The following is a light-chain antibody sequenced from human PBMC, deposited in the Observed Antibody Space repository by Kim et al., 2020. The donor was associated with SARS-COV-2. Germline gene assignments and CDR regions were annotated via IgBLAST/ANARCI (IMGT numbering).Light chain of an antibody. CDR2: GAS. J-gene: IGKJ1*01. CDR1: HDIYTY. Sequence: ASVGDRVTITCRASHDIYTYLAWFQQKPGKVPKRLISGASRLQSRVPSRFSGSGSGAEFTLTISNLQPEDVATYYCLHHKDYPYTFGQGTKVDIK. V-gene: IGKV1-17*03. CDR3: LHHKDYPYT.